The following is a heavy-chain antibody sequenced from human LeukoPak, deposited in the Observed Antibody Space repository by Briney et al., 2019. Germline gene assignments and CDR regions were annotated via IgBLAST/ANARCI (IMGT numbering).Heavy chain of an antibody. V-gene: IGHV3-23*01. CDR1: GFTFSSYA. CDR3: AKDEDIVVVPAASIGY. Sequence: PGGSLRLTCAASGFTFSSYAMSWVRQAPGKGLEWVSAISGSGGSTHYADSVKGRFTISRDNSKNTLYLQMNSLRAEDTAVYYCAKDEDIVVVPAASIGYWGQRTLVTVSS. D-gene: IGHD2-2*01. J-gene: IGHJ4*02. CDR2: ISGSGGST.